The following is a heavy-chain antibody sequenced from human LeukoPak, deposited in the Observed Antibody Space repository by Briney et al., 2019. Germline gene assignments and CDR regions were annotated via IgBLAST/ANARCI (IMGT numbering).Heavy chain of an antibody. CDR3: ARDYYYDSSGYYNFDY. Sequence: PSETLSLTCTVAGGSISNYYWGWIRQPPGKGLEWIGYISYSGSTYYNPSLKSRVTISLDASKKQFSLKLTSVTAADTAVYYCARDYYYDSSGYYNFDYWGQGTLVTVSS. CDR1: GGSISNYY. D-gene: IGHD3-22*01. J-gene: IGHJ4*02. V-gene: IGHV4-59*01. CDR2: ISYSGST.